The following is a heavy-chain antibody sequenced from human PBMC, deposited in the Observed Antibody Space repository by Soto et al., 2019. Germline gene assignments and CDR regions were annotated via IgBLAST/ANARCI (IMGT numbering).Heavy chain of an antibody. V-gene: IGHV4-59*01. CDR1: GDSISNYY. D-gene: IGHD1-26*01. CDR3: ARAGGSMGHYYYGMDV. J-gene: IGHJ6*02. Sequence: PSETLSLTCTVSGDSISNYYWSWIRQPPGKGLEWIGYIYYSGSTDYNPSLKSRVTISVDTSKNQFSLKLSSVTAADTAVYYCARAGGSMGHYYYGMDVWGQGTTVTVSS. CDR2: IYYSGST.